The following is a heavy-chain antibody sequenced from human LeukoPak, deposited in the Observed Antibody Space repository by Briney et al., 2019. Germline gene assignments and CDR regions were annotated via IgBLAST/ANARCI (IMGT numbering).Heavy chain of an antibody. CDR1: GFTFSSYE. J-gene: IGHJ4*02. Sequence: AGGSLRLSCAASGFTFSSYEMNWVRQAPGKGLEWVSTISHSAYTTYYADSVKGRLTISRDSSKNTLYLQMSSLRADDTAVYYCAKIMALYCSGGSCNEIDYWGQGTLVTVSS. V-gene: IGHV3-23*01. CDR2: ISHSAYTT. CDR3: AKIMALYCSGGSCNEIDY. D-gene: IGHD2-15*01.